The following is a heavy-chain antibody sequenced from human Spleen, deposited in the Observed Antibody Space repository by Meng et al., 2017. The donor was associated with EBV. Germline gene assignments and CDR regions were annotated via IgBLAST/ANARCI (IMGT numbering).Heavy chain of an antibody. D-gene: IGHD5-12*01. Sequence: RVMESGPGQAKPSETLYTPCTVSGASISSSNYYGGWIRQPPGKGLEWIGSIYYSGSTFYNPSLTSRVTISVDTSKNQFSLRLSSVPAADTAAYYCASGRTIVTTSPRAPFDYWGQGTLVTVSS. CDR1: GASISSSNYY. V-gene: IGHV4-39*07. J-gene: IGHJ4*02. CDR3: ASGRTIVTTSPRAPFDY. CDR2: IYYSGST.